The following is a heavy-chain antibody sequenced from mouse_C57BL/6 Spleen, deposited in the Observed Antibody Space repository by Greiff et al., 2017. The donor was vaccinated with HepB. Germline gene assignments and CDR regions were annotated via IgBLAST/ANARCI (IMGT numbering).Heavy chain of an antibody. CDR2: IYTGDGDT. J-gene: IGHJ1*03. D-gene: IGHD3-2*02. CDR1: GYAFSSSW. V-gene: IGHV1-82*01. Sequence: VQLQQSGPELVKPGASVKISCKASGYAFSSSWMNWVKQRPGKGLEWIGRIYTGDGDTNYNGKFKGKATLTADKSSRTAYMQRSSLTSEDSAVYFCAREVSSGYWYFDVWGTGTTVTVSS. CDR3: AREVSSGYWYFDV.